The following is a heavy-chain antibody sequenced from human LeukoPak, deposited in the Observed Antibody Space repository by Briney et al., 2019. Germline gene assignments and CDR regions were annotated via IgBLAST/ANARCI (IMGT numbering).Heavy chain of an antibody. V-gene: IGHV1-2*06. J-gene: IGHJ4*02. CDR3: ARFEYSSSHFDY. Sequence: GASVKVSCKASGYTFTGYYIHWLRQAPGQGLEWMGRINPNSDDTYYAQKFQGRVTMTRDTSISTAYMELSSLSSDHTAVYYCARFEYSSSHFDYWGQGTLVTVSS. CDR2: INPNSDDT. D-gene: IGHD6-6*01. CDR1: GYTFTGYY.